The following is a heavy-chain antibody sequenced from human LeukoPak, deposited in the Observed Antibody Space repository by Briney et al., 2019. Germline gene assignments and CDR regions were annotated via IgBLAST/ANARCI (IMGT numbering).Heavy chain of an antibody. D-gene: IGHD5-12*01. Sequence: GGSLRLSCAASGSTFSSYWMSWVRQAPGKGLEWVANIKQDGSEKYYVDSVKGRFTISRDNAKNSLYLQMNSLRAEDTAVYYCARDQVATDAFDIWGQGTMVTVSS. CDR3: ARDQVATDAFDI. CDR2: IKQDGSEK. J-gene: IGHJ3*02. CDR1: GSTFSSYW. V-gene: IGHV3-7*03.